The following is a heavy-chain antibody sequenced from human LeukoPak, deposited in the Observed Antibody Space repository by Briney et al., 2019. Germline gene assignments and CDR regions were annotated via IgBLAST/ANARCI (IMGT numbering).Heavy chain of an antibody. Sequence: GRSLRLSCAASGFTFSSYGMHWVRQAPGKGLEWVAVIWYDGSNKYYADSVKGRFTISRDNSKNTLYLQMNSLRAEDTAVYYCAKDPRRSSFGGYYMDVWGKGTTVTVSS. D-gene: IGHD6-6*01. CDR3: AKDPRRSSFGGYYMDV. CDR2: IWYDGSNK. V-gene: IGHV3-33*06. J-gene: IGHJ6*03. CDR1: GFTFSSYG.